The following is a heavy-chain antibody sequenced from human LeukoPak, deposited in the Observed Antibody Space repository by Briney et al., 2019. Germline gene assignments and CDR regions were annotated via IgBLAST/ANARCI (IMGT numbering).Heavy chain of an antibody. D-gene: IGHD3-9*01. CDR3: TTDFDWLPIFDY. J-gene: IGHJ4*02. V-gene: IGHV3-15*01. CDR1: GFTFSRFA. CDR2: IKSKADGGTT. Sequence: PGGSLRLSCEASGFTFSRFAMTWVRQAPGKGLEWVGRIKSKADGGTTDYAAPVKGRFTISRDDSKNTLYLQMNSLKTEDTAVYYCTTDFDWLPIFDYWGQGTLVTVSS.